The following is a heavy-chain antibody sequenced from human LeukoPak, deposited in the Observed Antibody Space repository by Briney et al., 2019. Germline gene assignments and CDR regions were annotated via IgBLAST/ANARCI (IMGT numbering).Heavy chain of an antibody. J-gene: IGHJ3*02. Sequence: PGGSLRLSCAASGFTFDDYAMHWVRQVPGEGLEWVSGISWNSGSIGYADSVKGRFTISRDNAKNSLYLQMNSLRAEDTAVYYCARGAHTVVTPYDAFDIWGQGTMVTVSS. V-gene: IGHV3-9*01. CDR1: GFTFDDYA. CDR2: ISWNSGSI. D-gene: IGHD4-23*01. CDR3: ARGAHTVVTPYDAFDI.